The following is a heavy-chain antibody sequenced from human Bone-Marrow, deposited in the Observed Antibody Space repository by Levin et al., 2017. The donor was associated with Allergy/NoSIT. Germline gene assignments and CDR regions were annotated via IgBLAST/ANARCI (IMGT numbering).Heavy chain of an antibody. J-gene: IGHJ4*02. CDR1: GFTFSSYA. V-gene: IGHV3-64*01. CDR3: ARDENSDYVWGSPMGY. Sequence: GESLKISCAASGFTFSSYAMHWVRQAPGKGLEYVSAISSNGGSTYYANSVKGRFTISRDNSKNTLYLQMGSLRAEDMAVYYCARDENSDYVWGSPMGYWGQGTLVTVSS. D-gene: IGHD3-16*01. CDR2: ISSNGGST.